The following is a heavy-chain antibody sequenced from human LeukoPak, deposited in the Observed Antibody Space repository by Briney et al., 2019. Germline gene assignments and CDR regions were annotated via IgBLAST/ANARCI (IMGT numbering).Heavy chain of an antibody. CDR3: ARVMADCSSTSCYTDYYYYYYMDV. CDR1: GDSISSYY. Sequence: SETLSLICTVSGDSISSYYWSWMRHSSGRGLEYGGDIFYSWSTSNNPSIKSRDNITVDTSKNQFSLKLSFVTGADTAVYYCARVMADCSSTSCYTDYYYYYYMDVWGKGTTVTVSS. J-gene: IGHJ6*03. D-gene: IGHD2-2*02. V-gene: IGHV4-59*01. CDR2: IFYSWST.